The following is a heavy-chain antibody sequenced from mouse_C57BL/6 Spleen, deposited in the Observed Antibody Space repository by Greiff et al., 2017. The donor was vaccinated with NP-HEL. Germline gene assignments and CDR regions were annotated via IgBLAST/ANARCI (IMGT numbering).Heavy chain of an antibody. CDR1: GYTFTSYW. V-gene: IGHV1-64*01. J-gene: IGHJ1*03. Sequence: QVQLQQPGAELVKPGASVKLSCKASGYTFTSYWMHWVKQRPGQGLEWIGMINPNSGSTNYNEKFKSKGTLTGDKSSSTAYMQLSSLTSEDSAVYYCARGGIYGSSYDWYFDVWGTGTTVTVSS. CDR2: INPNSGST. D-gene: IGHD1-1*01. CDR3: ARGGIYGSSYDWYFDV.